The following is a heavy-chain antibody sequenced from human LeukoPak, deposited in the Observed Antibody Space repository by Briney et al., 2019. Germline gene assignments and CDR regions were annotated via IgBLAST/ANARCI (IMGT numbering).Heavy chain of an antibody. CDR2: ISWNSVSI. CDR1: GFTFDDNA. Sequence: GRSLRLSCAASGFTFDDNAMHWVRQPPGKGLEWVSGISWNSVSIGYADSVKGRFTISRDNAKNSLYLQMSSLRAEDTALYYCAGGRGSSIYYPFDYWGQGTLVTVSS. CDR3: AGGRGSSIYYPFDY. J-gene: IGHJ4*02. D-gene: IGHD3-22*01. V-gene: IGHV3-9*01.